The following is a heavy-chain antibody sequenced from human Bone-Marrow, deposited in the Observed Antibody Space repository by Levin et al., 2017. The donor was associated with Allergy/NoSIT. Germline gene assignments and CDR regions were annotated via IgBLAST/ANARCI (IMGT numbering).Heavy chain of an antibody. J-gene: IGHJ3*02. D-gene: IGHD3-16*01. V-gene: IGHV3-53*01. CDR1: GFSVSSHY. Sequence: GESLKISCAASGFSVSSHYMTWVRQAPGQGLEWVSILYSGGSTYYTDSVKGRFTISRDNSKNTLYLQMNSLRAEDTAIYYCAKDLEQGGAFHSWGQGTMVTVSS. CDR3: AKDLEQGGAFHS. CDR2: LYSGGST.